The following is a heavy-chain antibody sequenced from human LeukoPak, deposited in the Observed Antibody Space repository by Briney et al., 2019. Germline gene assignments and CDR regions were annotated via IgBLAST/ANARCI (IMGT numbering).Heavy chain of an antibody. D-gene: IGHD1-26*01. CDR2: ISGSGGIT. CDR3: AKDHVGWELLRPSDYYFDY. V-gene: IGHV3-23*01. Sequence: PGRSLRLSCAASGFTFSFYAMSWVRQAPEKGLEWVSSISGSGGITYYTDSVKGRFTISRDNSKNTEFLQMNSLRAEDTAEYSCAKDHVGWELLRPSDYYFDYWGQGTLVTVSS. J-gene: IGHJ4*02. CDR1: GFTFSFYA.